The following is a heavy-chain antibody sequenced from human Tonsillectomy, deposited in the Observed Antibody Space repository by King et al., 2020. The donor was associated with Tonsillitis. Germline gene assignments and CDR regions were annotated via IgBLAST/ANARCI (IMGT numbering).Heavy chain of an antibody. J-gene: IGHJ6*03. CDR3: ARVGWGSGVYYYYYMDV. CDR1: GGSISSYY. V-gene: IGHV4-59*01. D-gene: IGHD1-26*01. CDR2: ISSSGST. Sequence: LQLQESGPGLVKPSETLSLTCTVSGGSISSYYWSWIRQPPGKGLEWIGYISSSGSTNYNPSLKSRVTISVDKSKNQFSLKLSSLTAADTAVYYCARVGWGSGVYYYYYMDVWGKGTTVTVSS.